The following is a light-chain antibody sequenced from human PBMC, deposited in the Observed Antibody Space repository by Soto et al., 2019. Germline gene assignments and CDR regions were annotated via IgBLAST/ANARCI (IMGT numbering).Light chain of an antibody. CDR3: QQYTNWPPWT. J-gene: IGKJ1*01. Sequence: IVMTQSPATLSVSPGERATLSCRASQSVNSNLAWYQRRPGQAPRLLIYGASTRATDIPARFSGSVSGTEFTLTISSLQPEDFAVYFCQQYTNWPPWTFGQGTKVEIK. CDR1: QSVNSN. V-gene: IGKV3-15*01. CDR2: GAS.